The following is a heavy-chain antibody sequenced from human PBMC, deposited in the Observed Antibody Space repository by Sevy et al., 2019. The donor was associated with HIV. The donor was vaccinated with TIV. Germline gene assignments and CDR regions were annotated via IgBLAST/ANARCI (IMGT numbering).Heavy chain of an antibody. V-gene: IGHV3-11*01. D-gene: IGHD2-21*01. CDR1: GFTFSDYY. CDR3: AREGAYCGGDCYFSDAFDI. J-gene: IGHJ3*02. Sequence: GGSLRLSCAASGFTFSDYYMSWIRQAPGKGLEWVSYISSSGSTIYYADSVKGRFTISRDNAKNSLYLQMNGLRAEDTAVYYCAREGAYCGGDCYFSDAFDIWGQGTMVTVSS. CDR2: ISSSGSTI.